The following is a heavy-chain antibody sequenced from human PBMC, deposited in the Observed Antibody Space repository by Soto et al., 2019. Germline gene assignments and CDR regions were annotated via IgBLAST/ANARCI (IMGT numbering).Heavy chain of an antibody. CDR1: GYSFTSYA. CDR2: INSGSVNT. D-gene: IGHD1-20*01. J-gene: IGHJ3*01. Sequence: RASVKVSCKASGYSFTSYAIHWVRQAPGQRLEWMGWINSGSVNTQYSQKFQDRVTFTRDTSASTAYMDLSSLTSEDTAVYYCARGFNWDDEKATQDFWGQGTMVTVSS. V-gene: IGHV1-3*01. CDR3: ARGFNWDDEKATQDF.